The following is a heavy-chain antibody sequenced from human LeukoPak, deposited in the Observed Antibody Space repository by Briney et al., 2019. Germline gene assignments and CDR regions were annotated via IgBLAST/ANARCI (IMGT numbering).Heavy chain of an antibody. D-gene: IGHD1-26*01. CDR2: ISAYNGNT. J-gene: IGHJ6*03. CDR1: GYTFTSYG. CDR3: ARADRWDPYYYMDV. V-gene: IGHV1-18*01. Sequence: GASVKVSCKASGYTFTSYGISWVRQAPGQGLEWMGWISAYNGNTNYAQKLQGRVTMTTDTSTSTAYMELRSLRSDDTAVYYCARADRWDPYYYMDVWGKGTTVTVSS.